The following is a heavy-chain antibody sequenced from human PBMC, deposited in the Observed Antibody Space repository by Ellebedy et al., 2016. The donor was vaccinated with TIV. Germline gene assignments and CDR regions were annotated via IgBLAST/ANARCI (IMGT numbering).Heavy chain of an antibody. D-gene: IGHD4-17*01. CDR1: GYTFTGNY. Sequence: AASVKVSCKASGYTFTGNYIHWVRQAPGQGLEWVGWINPNSGDTVYAQKLQGRVTMTGDTSISTAYMELSRLISDDTATYYCVRDLTNYGSSSYWGQGTLVTVSS. CDR3: VRDLTNYGSSSY. V-gene: IGHV1-2*02. J-gene: IGHJ4*02. CDR2: INPNSGDT.